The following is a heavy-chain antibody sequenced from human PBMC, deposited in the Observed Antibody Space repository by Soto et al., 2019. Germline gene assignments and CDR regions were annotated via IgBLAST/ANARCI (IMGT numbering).Heavy chain of an antibody. CDR2: ISAYNGNT. Sequence: ASVKVSCKASGYTFTSYGISWVRQAPGQGLKWMGWISAYNGNTNYAQKLQGRVTMTTDTSTSTAYMELRSLRSDDTAVYYCARAVEVSGYSYGPDAFDIWGQGTMVTVSS. CDR3: ARAVEVSGYSYGPDAFDI. V-gene: IGHV1-18*01. J-gene: IGHJ3*02. D-gene: IGHD5-18*01. CDR1: GYTFTSYG.